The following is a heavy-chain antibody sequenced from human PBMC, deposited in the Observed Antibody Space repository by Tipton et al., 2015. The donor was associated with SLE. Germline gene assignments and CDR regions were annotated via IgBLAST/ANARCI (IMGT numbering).Heavy chain of an antibody. J-gene: IGHJ3*02. V-gene: IGHV4-59*11. CDR2: IYYSGST. CDR1: GGSTSSHY. CDR3: ARSGSSGPDAFDI. Sequence: TLSLTCTVSGGSTSSHYWSWIRQPPGKGLEWIGYIYYSGSTNYNPSLKSRVTISVDTSKNQFSLKLSSVTAADTAVYYCARSGSSGPDAFDIWGQGTMVTVSS. D-gene: IGHD6-19*01.